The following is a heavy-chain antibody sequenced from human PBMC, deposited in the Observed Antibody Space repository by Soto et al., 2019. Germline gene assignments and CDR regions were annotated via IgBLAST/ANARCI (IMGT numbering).Heavy chain of an antibody. J-gene: IGHJ3*02. Sequence: GGSLRLSCAASGFTFSSYGMHWVRQAPGKGLEWVAVISYDGSNKYYADSVKGRFTISRDNSKNTLYLQMNSLRAEDTAVYYCAKDSGAFDIWGQGTMVTVSS. D-gene: IGHD3-10*01. V-gene: IGHV3-30*18. CDR1: GFTFSSYG. CDR2: ISYDGSNK. CDR3: AKDSGAFDI.